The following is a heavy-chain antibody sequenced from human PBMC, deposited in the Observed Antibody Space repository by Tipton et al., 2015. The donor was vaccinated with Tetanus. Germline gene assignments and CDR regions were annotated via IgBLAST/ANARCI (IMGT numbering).Heavy chain of an antibody. CDR1: GFTFSSYG. V-gene: IGHV3-30*18. J-gene: IGHJ6*02. CDR3: AKDEAAAGHGNNYYYYGMDV. D-gene: IGHD6-13*01. CDR2: ISYDGSNT. Sequence: SLRLSCAASGFTFSSYGMHWVRQAPGKGLEWVAVISYDGSNTYYADSVKGRFTISRDNSKNTLYLQMNSLRAEDTAVYYCAKDEAAAGHGNNYYYYGMDVWGQGTTVTVSS.